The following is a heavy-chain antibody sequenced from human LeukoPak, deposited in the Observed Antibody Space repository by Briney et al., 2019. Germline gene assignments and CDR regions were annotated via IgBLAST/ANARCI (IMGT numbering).Heavy chain of an antibody. D-gene: IGHD2-15*01. Sequence: SQTLSLTCTVSGGSISSGGYFWSWIRQPAGKGLEWIGRIYTSGSTNCNPSLNSRVTISVDTSTNQFSLRLTSVTAADTAVYYFATYCSQNNFYSGGGFQHWGQGTLVTVSS. V-gene: IGHV4-61*02. CDR2: IYTSGST. J-gene: IGHJ1*01. CDR1: GGSISSGGYF. CDR3: ATYCSQNNFYSGGGFQH.